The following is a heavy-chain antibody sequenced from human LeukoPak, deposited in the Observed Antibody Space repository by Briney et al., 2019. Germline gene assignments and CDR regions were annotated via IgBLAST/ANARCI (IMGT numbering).Heavy chain of an antibody. CDR3: ARTKVRGVKTPQYYYYYGMDV. CDR1: GGSFSGYY. CDR2: INHSGST. D-gene: IGHD3-10*01. J-gene: IGHJ6*02. Sequence: SETLSLTCAVYGGSFSGYYWSWIRQPPGKGLEWIGEINHSGSTNYNPPLKSRVTISVDTSKNQFSLKLSSVTAADTAVYYCARTKVRGVKTPQYYYYYGMDVWGQGTTVTVSS. V-gene: IGHV4-34*01.